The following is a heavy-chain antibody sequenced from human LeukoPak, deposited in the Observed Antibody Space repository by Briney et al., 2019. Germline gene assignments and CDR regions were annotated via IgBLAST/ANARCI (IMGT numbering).Heavy chain of an antibody. CDR3: ARDDSSSWFPLFDY. V-gene: IGHV3-48*01. CDR1: GFTFSSYS. Sequence: GGSLRLSCAAFGFTFSSYSMNWVRQAPGKGLEWVSYISSSSSTIYYADSVKGRFTISRDNSKNTLYLQINSLRAEDTAVYYCARDDSSSWFPLFDYWGQGTLVTVSS. CDR2: ISSSSSTI. J-gene: IGHJ4*02. D-gene: IGHD6-13*01.